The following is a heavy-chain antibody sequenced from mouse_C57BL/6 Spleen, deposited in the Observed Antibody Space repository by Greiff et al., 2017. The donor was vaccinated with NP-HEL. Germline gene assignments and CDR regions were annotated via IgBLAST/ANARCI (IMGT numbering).Heavy chain of an antibody. CDR1: GYSFTGYY. D-gene: IGHD2-4*01. Sequence: VQLQQSGPELVKPGASVKISCKASGYSFTGYYMNWVKHSPEKSLEWIGEINPSTGCTTYNQNFKAKATLTVGKSSSTAYMQLKSLTSEDSAVYYCARAPYDYDLYYYAMDYWGQGTSVTVSS. J-gene: IGHJ4*01. CDR3: ARAPYDYDLYYYAMDY. CDR2: INPSTGCT. V-gene: IGHV1-42*01.